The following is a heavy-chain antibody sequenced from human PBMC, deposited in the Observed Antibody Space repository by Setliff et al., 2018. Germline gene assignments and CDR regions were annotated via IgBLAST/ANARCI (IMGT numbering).Heavy chain of an antibody. CDR2: IDWDDDK. J-gene: IGHJ6*03. V-gene: IGHV2-70*11. CDR1: GFSLSTSGMC. CDR3: ARAKLSYYYMRV. D-gene: IGHD2-15*01. Sequence: SGPTLVNPTQTLTLTCTFSGFSLSTSGMCVSWIRQPPGKALEWLARIDWDDDKYYSTSLKTRLTISKDTSKNQVVLTMTNMDPVDTATYYCARAKLSYYYMRVWGNGTTVAVSS.